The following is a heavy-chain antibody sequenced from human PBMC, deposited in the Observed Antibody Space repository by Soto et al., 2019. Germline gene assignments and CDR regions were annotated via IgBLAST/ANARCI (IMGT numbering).Heavy chain of an antibody. V-gene: IGHV3-30*18. J-gene: IGHJ4*01. CDR3: AKSDRIAVAGIGLDY. CDR2: ISYDGSNK. D-gene: IGHD6-19*01. Sequence: QVQLVESGGGVVQPGRSLRLSCAASGFTFSSYGMHWVRQAPGKGLEWVAVISYDGSNKYYADSVKGRFTISRDNSKNTLYLQMNSLRAEDTAVYYCAKSDRIAVAGIGLDYWCHGTLVTVSS. CDR1: GFTFSSYG.